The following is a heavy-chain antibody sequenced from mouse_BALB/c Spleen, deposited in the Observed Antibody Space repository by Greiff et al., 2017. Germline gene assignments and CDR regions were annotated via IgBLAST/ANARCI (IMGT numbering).Heavy chain of an antibody. J-gene: IGHJ4*01. CDR1: GYSFTSYW. V-gene: IGHV1S126*01. D-gene: IGHD2-13*01. Sequence: VQVVESGPQLVRPGASVKISCKASGYSFTSYWMHWVKQRPGQDLEWIGMIDPSDSETRLNQKFKDKATLTVDKSSSTAYMQLSSPTSEDSAVYYCARGDPYAMDYWGQGTSVTVSS. CDR2: IDPSDSET. CDR3: ARGDPYAMDY.